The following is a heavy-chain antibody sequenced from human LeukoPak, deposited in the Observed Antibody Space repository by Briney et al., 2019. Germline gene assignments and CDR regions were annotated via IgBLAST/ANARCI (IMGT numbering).Heavy chain of an antibody. V-gene: IGHV3-43*02. D-gene: IGHD5-12*01. CDR1: GLTFDDYA. Sequence: GSLSLSCAASGLTFDDYAMHWVCQAPGKSLELVSLISRYGSSTYYADSVQGRFTISTDNTKNSLYLQMHSLRTDDTTLYYFAKGAYDFDYWGQGTLVTVSS. CDR2: ISRYGSST. J-gene: IGHJ4*02. CDR3: AKGAYDFDY.